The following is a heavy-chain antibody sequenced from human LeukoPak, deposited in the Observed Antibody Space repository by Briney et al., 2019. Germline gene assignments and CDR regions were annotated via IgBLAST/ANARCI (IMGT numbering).Heavy chain of an antibody. V-gene: IGHV3-7*01. CDR1: GFTFSSYW. CDR3: AGDLCYYDSSGNLFDY. CDR2: IKQDGSEK. Sequence: GGSLRLSCAASGFTFSSYWMSWVRQAPGKGLEWVANIKQDGSEKYYVDSVKGRFTISRDNAKNSLYLQMNSLRAEDTAVYYCAGDLCYYDSSGNLFDYWGQGTLVTVSS. J-gene: IGHJ4*02. D-gene: IGHD3-22*01.